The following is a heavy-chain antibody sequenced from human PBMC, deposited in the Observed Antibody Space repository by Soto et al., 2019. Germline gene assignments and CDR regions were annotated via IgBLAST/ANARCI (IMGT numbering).Heavy chain of an antibody. Sequence: SWIRQPPGKGLEWIGEINHSGSTNYNPSLKSRVTISVDTSKNQFSLKLSSVTAADTAVYYCARIRGYYGSGSYYTRYYYYYGMDVWGQGTTVTVS. J-gene: IGHJ6*02. CDR3: ARIRGYYGSGSYYTRYYYYYGMDV. D-gene: IGHD3-10*01. V-gene: IGHV4-34*01. CDR2: INHSGST.